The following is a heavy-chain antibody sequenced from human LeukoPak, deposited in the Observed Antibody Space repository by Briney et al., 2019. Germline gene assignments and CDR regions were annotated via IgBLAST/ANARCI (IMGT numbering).Heavy chain of an antibody. Sequence: GGSLRLSCAASGFNFSSYTMHWVRQAPGKGLEWVAVISYDGSNKYSADSVKGRFTISRDDSKNTLYLQMNSPIAEDTAVYYCARYLSGERIYDSGFDYWGQGALVTVSS. J-gene: IGHJ4*02. CDR1: GFNFSSYT. D-gene: IGHD3-10*01. V-gene: IGHV3-30*04. CDR3: ARYLSGERIYDSGFDY. CDR2: ISYDGSNK.